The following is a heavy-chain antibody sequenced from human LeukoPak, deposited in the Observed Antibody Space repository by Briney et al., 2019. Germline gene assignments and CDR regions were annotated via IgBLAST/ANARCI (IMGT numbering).Heavy chain of an antibody. CDR3: ARVDYDILTGYYTPFDY. J-gene: IGHJ4*02. Sequence: SETLSRTCAVYGGSFSTYYWSWIRQPPGKGLEWIGEFNHSVSTNYNPSLKSRVTISVDTSKNQFSLKLSSVTAADTAVYYCARVDYDILTGYYTPFDYWGQGTLVTVSS. V-gene: IGHV4-34*01. D-gene: IGHD3-9*01. CDR1: GGSFSTYY. CDR2: FNHSVST.